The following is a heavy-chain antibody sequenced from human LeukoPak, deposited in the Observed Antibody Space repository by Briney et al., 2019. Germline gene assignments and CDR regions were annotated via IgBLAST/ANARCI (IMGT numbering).Heavy chain of an antibody. D-gene: IGHD3-3*01. CDR2: ISGSGGSI. J-gene: IGHJ5*02. V-gene: IGHV3-23*01. CDR1: GFTFSSYA. CDR3: AKDLGIFGVVIIENWFDP. Sequence: GGSLRLSCAASGFTFSSYAMSWVRQAPGKGPEWGSAISGSGGSIYSADSVKGRFTISRENSTKPPYLQMNSLSGEDTAVSYCAKDLGIFGVVIIENWFDPWGQGNPVTVSS.